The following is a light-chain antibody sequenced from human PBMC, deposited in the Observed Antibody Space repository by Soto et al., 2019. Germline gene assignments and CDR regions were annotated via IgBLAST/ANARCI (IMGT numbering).Light chain of an antibody. CDR1: SSNIGTSS. CDR3: AVWDDSLNGHV. J-gene: IGLJ1*01. Sequence: QSVLTQPPSASGTPGQTVTISCSGSSSNIGTSSVHWYKHLPGTAPKPLIYTNDQRPSGVPDRFSGSKSGTSASLAISGLQSEDEADYCCAVWDDSLNGHVFGAGTKSPS. CDR2: TND. V-gene: IGLV1-44*01.